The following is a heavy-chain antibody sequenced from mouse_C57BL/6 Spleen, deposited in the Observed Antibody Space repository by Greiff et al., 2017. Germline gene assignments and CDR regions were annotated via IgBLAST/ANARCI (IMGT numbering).Heavy chain of an antibody. D-gene: IGHD2-5*01. CDR1: GYTFTSYW. CDR3: ARDYSNYEGYFDV. CDR2: INPSSGYT. V-gene: IGHV1-7*01. Sequence: QVQLQQSGAELAKPGASVKLSCKASGYTFTSYWMHWVKQRPGQGLEWIGYINPSSGYTKYNQKFKDKATLTADKSSSTAYMQLRSLTYEDSAVYYCARDYSNYEGYFDVWGTGTTVTVSS. J-gene: IGHJ1*03.